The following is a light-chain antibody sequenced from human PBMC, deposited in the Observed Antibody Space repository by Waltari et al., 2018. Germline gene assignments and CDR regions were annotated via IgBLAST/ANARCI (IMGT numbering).Light chain of an antibody. J-gene: IGKJ2*01. Sequence: EIVLTQSPATLSLSPGETATLSCSASQSVCTYLAWYQQKPGQAPSPLIYDASNRATGIPARFRSSGSCTDVTLTISSLEAEDFAVYFCQQRSSWTPHTFGQGARLEIK. V-gene: IGKV3-11*01. CDR2: DAS. CDR3: QQRSSWTPHT. CDR1: QSVCTY.